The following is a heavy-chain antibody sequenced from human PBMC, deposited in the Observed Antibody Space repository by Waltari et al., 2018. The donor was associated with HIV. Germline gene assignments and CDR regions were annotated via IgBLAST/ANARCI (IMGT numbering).Heavy chain of an antibody. Sequence: QVRLQESSPGLVKSSETLSLNCSVSGDSVTSNNYYWGWIRQSQGKGLEWIGSSNYGRPTDKKSAFRTRVIISICKSKIQFSLIRASVTSSDMGTYYWVRQRLKEFGNSGAGRHYFDAWVLGSLVTVSP. CDR3: VRQRLKEFGNSGAGRHYFDA. D-gene: IGHD5-12*01. V-gene: IGHV4-39*01. CDR1: GDSVTSNNYY. CDR2: SNYGRPT. J-gene: IGHJ4*02.